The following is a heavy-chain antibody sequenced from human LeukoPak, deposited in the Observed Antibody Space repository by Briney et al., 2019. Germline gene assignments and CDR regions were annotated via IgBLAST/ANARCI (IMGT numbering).Heavy chain of an antibody. CDR1: GFTFSNYG. J-gene: IGHJ4*02. Sequence: GGSLRLSCATSGFTFSNYGMNWVRQAPGKGLEWVSYISSSSSTIYYADSVKGRFTISRDNAKNSLYLQMNSLRDEDTAVYYCARDPDIVVVVAATLDYWGQGTLVTVSS. V-gene: IGHV3-48*02. CDR3: ARDPDIVVVVAATLDY. CDR2: ISSSSSTI. D-gene: IGHD2-15*01.